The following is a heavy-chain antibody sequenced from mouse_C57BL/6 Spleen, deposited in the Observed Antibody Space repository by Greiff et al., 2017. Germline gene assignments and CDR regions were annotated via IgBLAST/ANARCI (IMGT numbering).Heavy chain of an antibody. V-gene: IGHV1-82*01. D-gene: IGHD1-1*01. CDR3: ALITTVVPYFDY. CDR2: IYPGDGDT. J-gene: IGHJ2*01. Sequence: VQLQQSGPELVKPGASVKISCKASGYAFSSSWMNWVKQRPGKGLEWIGRIYPGDGDTNYNGKFKGKATLTADKSSSTAYMQLSSLTSEDSAVYFCALITTVVPYFDYWGQGTTLTVSS. CDR1: GYAFSSSW.